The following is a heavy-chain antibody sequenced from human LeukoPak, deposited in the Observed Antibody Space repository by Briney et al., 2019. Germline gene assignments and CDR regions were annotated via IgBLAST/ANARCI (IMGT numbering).Heavy chain of an antibody. CDR3: AKAVVIVPTATPFDY. CDR1: GFTFSSYS. CDR2: ISTGSSTI. Sequence: GGSLRLSCAASGFTFSSYSMNWVRRAPGKGLEWVSHISTGSSTIYYADSVKGRFTISRDNSKNTLYMQMNSLRAEDTAVYYCAKAVVIVPTATPFDYWGQGTLVTVSS. J-gene: IGHJ4*02. V-gene: IGHV3-48*01. D-gene: IGHD2-2*01.